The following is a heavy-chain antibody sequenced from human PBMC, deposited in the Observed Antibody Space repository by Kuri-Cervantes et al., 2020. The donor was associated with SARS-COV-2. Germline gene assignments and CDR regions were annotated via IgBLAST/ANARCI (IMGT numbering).Heavy chain of an antibody. Sequence: GSLRLSCTVSGGSISSYYWSWIRQPPGKGLEWIGYIYYSGSTNYNPSLKSRVTMSVDTSKNQFSLKMSSVTAADTAVYYCARDKGILTGYYTGWFDPWGQGTLVTVSS. CDR2: IYYSGST. CDR1: GGSISSYY. V-gene: IGHV4-59*12. D-gene: IGHD3-9*01. CDR3: ARDKGILTGYYTGWFDP. J-gene: IGHJ5*02.